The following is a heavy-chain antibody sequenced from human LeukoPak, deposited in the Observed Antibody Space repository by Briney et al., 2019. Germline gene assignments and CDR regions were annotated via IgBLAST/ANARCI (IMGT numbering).Heavy chain of an antibody. CDR2: INPNSGGT. V-gene: IGHV1-2*02. D-gene: IGHD3-22*01. Sequence: ASVKVSCKASGYTFTGYYMHWVRQAPGQGLEWMGWINPNSGGTNYAQKFQGRVTMTRDTSISTAYMELSRLRSDDTAVYYCARGISYYDSCGYWLDYYYYMDVWGKGTTVTVSS. J-gene: IGHJ6*03. CDR3: ARGISYYDSCGYWLDYYYYMDV. CDR1: GYTFTGYY.